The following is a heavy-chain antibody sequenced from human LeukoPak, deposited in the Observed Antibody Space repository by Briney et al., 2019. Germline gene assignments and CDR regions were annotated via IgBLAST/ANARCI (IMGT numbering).Heavy chain of an antibody. CDR2: ISSSGSTI. J-gene: IGHJ4*02. V-gene: IGHV3-11*04. CDR1: GFTFSDYY. D-gene: IGHD3-3*01. Sequence: PGGYLRLSCAASGFTFSDYYMSWIRQAPGKGLEWVSYISSSGSTIYYADSVKGRFTISRDNAKNSLYLQMNSLRAEDTAVYYCARDPPYDFWSGYYSDWGQGTLVTVSS. CDR3: ARDPPYDFWSGYYSD.